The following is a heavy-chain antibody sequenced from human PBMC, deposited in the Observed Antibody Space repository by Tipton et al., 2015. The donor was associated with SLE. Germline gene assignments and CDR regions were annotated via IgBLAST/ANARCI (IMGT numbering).Heavy chain of an antibody. D-gene: IGHD6-13*01. V-gene: IGHV1-2*02. Sequence: QLVQSGAEVKKPGASVKVSCKASGYTFTTYYIHWARQAPGQGLEWMGWINPDSGGTQYAQKFQGGVTITSNTSISTAYIELSSLTFDDTAVYYCARGPSVAATGTFRFDPWGQGTLVTVSS. CDR1: GYTFTTYY. CDR3: ARGPSVAATGTFRFDP. CDR2: INPDSGGT. J-gene: IGHJ5*02.